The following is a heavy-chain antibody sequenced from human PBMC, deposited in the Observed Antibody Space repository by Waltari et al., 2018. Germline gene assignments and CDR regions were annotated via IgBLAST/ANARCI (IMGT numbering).Heavy chain of an antibody. V-gene: IGHV4-39*07. J-gene: IGHJ4*02. D-gene: IGHD6-13*01. CDR2: IFYSGST. CDR3: ARDMAAAGTGIFDY. CDR1: GDSISSSSYY. Sequence: QLHLQESGPGLVKPSETLSLTCTVSGDSISSSSYYWGWIRQPPGKGLEWIGSIFYSGSTYYNPSLESRVTISLDTSKNQFSLKLSSVTAADTAVYYCARDMAAAGTGIFDYWGQGTLVTVSS.